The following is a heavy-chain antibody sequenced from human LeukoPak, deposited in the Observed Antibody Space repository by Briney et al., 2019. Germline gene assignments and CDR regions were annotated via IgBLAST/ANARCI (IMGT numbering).Heavy chain of an antibody. CDR2: MHYSGST. CDR1: GGSISSSSYY. CDR3: AKEGTYCGGDCYDDDAFDI. D-gene: IGHD2-21*02. Sequence: SETLSLTCTVSGGSISSSSYYWGWVRQPPGKGLEWIGSMHYSGSTYYNPSLKSRVTISVDTSKNQFSLNLNSVTAADTAVYYCAKEGTYCGGDCYDDDAFDIWGQGTMVTVSS. V-gene: IGHV4-39*07. J-gene: IGHJ3*02.